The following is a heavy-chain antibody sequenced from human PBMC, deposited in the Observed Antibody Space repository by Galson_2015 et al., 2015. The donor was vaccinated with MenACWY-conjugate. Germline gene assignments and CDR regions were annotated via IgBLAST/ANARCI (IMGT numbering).Heavy chain of an antibody. V-gene: IGHV3-7*03. J-gene: IGHJ4*02. CDR1: GFTFSPYW. Sequence: SLRLSCAGSGFTFSPYWMSWVRQAPGKGLQWVGNINRDGSEKYYVDSVKGRFTISRDNAKNSLYLQMNSLGAEDTAVYYCARDGEYSNGPEFDHWGQGTLVTVSS. D-gene: IGHD5-18*01. CDR2: INRDGSEK. CDR3: ARDGEYSNGPEFDH.